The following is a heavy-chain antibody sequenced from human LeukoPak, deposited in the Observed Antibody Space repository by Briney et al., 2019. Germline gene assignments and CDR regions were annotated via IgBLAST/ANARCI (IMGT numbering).Heavy chain of an antibody. CDR3: ARDQIVGSTHYFQY. J-gene: IGHJ4*02. V-gene: IGHV3-11*06. D-gene: IGHD1-26*01. CDR1: GFTFSDFY. CDR2: ISGSSYT. Sequence: KAGGSLRLSCAASGFTFSDFYMSWIRQAPGKGLEWVSYISGSSYTNYSDSVKGRFTISRDNAKNSMYLQMNSLRAEDTAVYYCARDQIVGSTHYFQYWGQGSLVTVSS.